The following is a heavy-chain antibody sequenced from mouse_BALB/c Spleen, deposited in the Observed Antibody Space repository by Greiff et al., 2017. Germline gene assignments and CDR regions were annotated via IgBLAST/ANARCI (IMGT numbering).Heavy chain of an antibody. Sequence: EVKLMESGPSLVKPSQTLSLTCSVTGDSITSGYWNWIRKFPGNKLEYMGYISYSGSTYYNPSLKSRISITRDTSKNQYYLQLNSVTTEDTATYYCARGGDYDYDFFDYWGQGTTLTVSS. CDR1: GDSITSGY. J-gene: IGHJ2*01. V-gene: IGHV3-8*02. CDR3: ARGGDYDYDFFDY. D-gene: IGHD2-4*01. CDR2: ISYSGST.